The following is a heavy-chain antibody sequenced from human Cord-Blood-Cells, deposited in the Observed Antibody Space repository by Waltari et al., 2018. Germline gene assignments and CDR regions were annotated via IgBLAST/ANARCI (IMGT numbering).Heavy chain of an antibody. J-gene: IGHJ1*01. D-gene: IGHD6-13*01. CDR3: ARHRIAAAPTQYFQH. V-gene: IGHV1-69*01. CDR2: ISPIFGTA. CDR1: CGTFSIYA. Sequence: QVQLVQSGAEVKKPGSSVKVSCKASCGTFSIYAISWVRQAPGQGLEWMGGISPIFGTANDAQKFQGRVTITADESTSTADMELSSLRSEDTAVYYCARHRIAAAPTQYFQHWGQGTLVTVSS.